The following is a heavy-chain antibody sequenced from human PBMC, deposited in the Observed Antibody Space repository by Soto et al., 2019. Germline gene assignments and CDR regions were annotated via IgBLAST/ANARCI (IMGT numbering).Heavy chain of an antibody. Sequence: QVQLQQWGAGLLKPSETLSLTCAVYGGSFSGYYWRWIRQPPGKGLEWIGEINHSGSTNYNPSLKSRVTISVDTSKNQFSLKLSSVTAADTAVYYCARGRTFAAAGRFDYWGQGTLVTVSS. D-gene: IGHD6-13*01. J-gene: IGHJ4*02. CDR2: INHSGST. V-gene: IGHV4-34*01. CDR3: ARGRTFAAAGRFDY. CDR1: GGSFSGYY.